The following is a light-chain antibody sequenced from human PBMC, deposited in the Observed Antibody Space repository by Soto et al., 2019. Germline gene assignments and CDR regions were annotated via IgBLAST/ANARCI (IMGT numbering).Light chain of an antibody. V-gene: IGLV2-14*01. CDR2: DVS. J-gene: IGLJ2*01. CDR1: SSDVGGYNY. Sequence: QSALTQPASVSGSPGQSITISCTGTSSDVGGYNYVSWYQQHPGKVPKLMIYDVSNRPSGVSNRFSGSKSGNTASLTISGRQAEDEADYYCSSYTSGTTPVVFGGGTQLTVL. CDR3: SSYTSGTTPVV.